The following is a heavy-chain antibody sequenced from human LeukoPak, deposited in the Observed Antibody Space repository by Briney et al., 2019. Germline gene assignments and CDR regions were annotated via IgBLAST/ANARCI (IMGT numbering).Heavy chain of an antibody. CDR3: ARNGGSGSYDY. V-gene: IGHV3-64*01. CDR1: GFTFSGYA. J-gene: IGHJ4*02. D-gene: IGHD3-10*01. Sequence: GGSLRLSCAASGFTFSGYAMHWVRQAPGKGLEYVSAISTNEGSTYYANSVKDRFTISRDNSKNTLYLQMGSLRAEDVAVDYCARNGGSGSYDYWGQGSLVTVSS. CDR2: ISTNEGST.